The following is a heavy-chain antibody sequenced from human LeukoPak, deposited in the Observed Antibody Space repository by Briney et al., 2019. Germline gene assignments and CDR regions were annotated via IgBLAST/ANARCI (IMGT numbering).Heavy chain of an antibody. D-gene: IGHD1-26*01. Sequence: ASVKVSCKASGYTFTSYDINWVRQATGQGLEWMGWMNPNSGNTGYAQKFQGRVTITADESTSTAYMELSSLRSEDTAVYYCAREEGSTVRYSGSYYVNYYGMDVWGQGTTVTVSS. J-gene: IGHJ6*02. CDR1: GYTFTSYD. CDR2: MNPNSGNT. CDR3: AREEGSTVRYSGSYYVNYYGMDV. V-gene: IGHV1-8*01.